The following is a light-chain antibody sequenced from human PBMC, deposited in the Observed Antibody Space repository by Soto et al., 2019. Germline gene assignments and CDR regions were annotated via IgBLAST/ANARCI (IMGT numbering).Light chain of an antibody. CDR2: KAS. J-gene: IGKJ5*01. Sequence: DIQMTQSPSTLSGSVGDRVTITCRASQTISSWLAWYQQKPGKAPKLLIYKASTLESGVPSRFSGSGSGTDFTLTISSLEPEDFAVYYCQQRSNWPLITFGQGTRLEIK. CDR1: QTISSW. V-gene: IGKV1-5*03. CDR3: QQRSNWPLIT.